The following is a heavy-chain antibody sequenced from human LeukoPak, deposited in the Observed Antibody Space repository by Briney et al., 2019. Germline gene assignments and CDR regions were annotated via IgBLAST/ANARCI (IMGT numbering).Heavy chain of an antibody. Sequence: GGSLRLSCAASGFTFSTYAMSRVRQAPGKGLEWVSAISGSGDTTYYTDSVKGRFSISRDNSKNTLFLQMNSLRAEDTAVYYCAKDRESRYGAYDLGDNWGQGTLVTVSS. CDR1: GFTFSTYA. CDR3: AKDRESRYGAYDLGDN. D-gene: IGHD5-12*01. J-gene: IGHJ4*02. CDR2: ISGSGDTT. V-gene: IGHV3-23*01.